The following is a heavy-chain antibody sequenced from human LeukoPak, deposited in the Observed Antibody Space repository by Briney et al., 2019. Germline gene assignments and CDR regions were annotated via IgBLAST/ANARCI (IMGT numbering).Heavy chain of an antibody. V-gene: IGHV3-64*01. CDR3: ATSGYSSSWYPIDI. J-gene: IGHJ3*02. Sequence: PGGSLRLSCAASGFTFSSYAMHWVRQAPGKGLEYVSAISSNGGSTYYANSVKGRFTISRDNSKNTLYLQMGSLRAEDMAVYYCATSGYSSSWYPIDIWGQGTMVTVSS. CDR1: GFTFSSYA. D-gene: IGHD6-13*01. CDR2: ISSNGGST.